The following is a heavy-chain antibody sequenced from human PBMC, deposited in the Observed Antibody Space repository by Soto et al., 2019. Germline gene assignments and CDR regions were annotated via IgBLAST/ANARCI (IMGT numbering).Heavy chain of an antibody. V-gene: IGHV5-51*01. Sequence: PGESLKISCKGSGYSFTSYWIGWVRQMPGKGLEWMGIIYPGDSDTRYSPSFQGQVTISADKSISTAYLQWSSLKASDTAMYYCARSCSGGSCYLNSDAFDIWGQGTMVTVSS. CDR2: IYPGDSDT. CDR3: ARSCSGGSCYLNSDAFDI. J-gene: IGHJ3*02. CDR1: GYSFTSYW. D-gene: IGHD2-15*01.